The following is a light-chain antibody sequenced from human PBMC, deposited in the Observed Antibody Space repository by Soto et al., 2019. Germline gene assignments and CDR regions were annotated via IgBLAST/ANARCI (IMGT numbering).Light chain of an antibody. CDR1: QTVFTN. CDR3: QQYGSSPPRT. CDR2: RAS. V-gene: IGKV3-15*01. J-gene: IGKJ4*01. Sequence: EVVMTQSPATLSLAPGERATLSCRASQTVFTNVAWYQQKPGQAPRLLIYRASTRATNVPARFSGSGSGTEFTLTISSLQSEDFAVYYFQQYGSSPPRTFGGGTKVEIK.